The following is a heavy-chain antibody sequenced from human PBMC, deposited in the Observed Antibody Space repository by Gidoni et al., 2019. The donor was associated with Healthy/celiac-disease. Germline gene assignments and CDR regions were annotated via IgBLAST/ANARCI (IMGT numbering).Heavy chain of an antibody. CDR2: IYHSGST. J-gene: IGHJ4*02. V-gene: IGHV4-30-2*01. CDR1: DGSISSGGYS. Sequence: QLQLQESGPGLLKPSHTLSLTFAVSDGSISSGGYSWSWIRQPPGKGLEWIGYIYHSGSTYYNPSLKSRVTISVDRSKNQFSLKLSSVTAADTAVYYCARELDSGSYYDYWGQGTLVTVSS. D-gene: IGHD3-10*01. CDR3: ARELDSGSYYDY.